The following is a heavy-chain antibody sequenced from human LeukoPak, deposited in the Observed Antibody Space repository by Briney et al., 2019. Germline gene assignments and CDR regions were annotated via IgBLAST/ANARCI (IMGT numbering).Heavy chain of an antibody. Sequence: SETLSLTCAVNGGSFSGYYWSSIRQPPGKALEWIGEINHSGSTNYNPSLKSRVTISVDTSKNQFSLKLSSVTAADTAVYYCARASGYLHNDYWGQGTLVTVSS. CDR1: GGSFSGYY. CDR2: INHSGST. J-gene: IGHJ4*02. CDR3: ARASGYLHNDY. D-gene: IGHD5-12*01. V-gene: IGHV4-34*01.